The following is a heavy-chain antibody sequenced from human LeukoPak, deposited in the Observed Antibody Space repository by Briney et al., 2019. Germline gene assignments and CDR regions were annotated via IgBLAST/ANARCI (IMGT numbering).Heavy chain of an antibody. J-gene: IGHJ5*02. CDR1: GGSISSGSYY. CDR2: IYTSGST. Sequence: SQTLSLTCTVSGGSISSGSYYWNWIRQPAGKGLEWIGRIYTSGSTNYNPSLKSRITISVDTSKNQFSLKLSSVTAADTAVYYCAREYRRTTTLLWFGKNWFDPWGQGTLVTVSS. V-gene: IGHV4-61*02. CDR3: AREYRRTTTLLWFGKNWFDP. D-gene: IGHD3-10*01.